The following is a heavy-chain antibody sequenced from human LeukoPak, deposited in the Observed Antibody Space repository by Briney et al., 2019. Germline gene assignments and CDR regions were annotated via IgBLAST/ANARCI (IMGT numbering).Heavy chain of an antibody. J-gene: IGHJ4*02. Sequence: SQTLSLTCTVSGGSTSSGSYYWSWIRQPAGKGLEWIGRIHPSGSTNYNPSLKSRVTLSVDTSKNQFSLKLSSVTAADTAVYYCARGPPPDFDYWGRGTLVTVSS. V-gene: IGHV4-61*02. CDR1: GGSTSSGSYY. CDR2: IHPSGST. CDR3: ARGPPPDFDY.